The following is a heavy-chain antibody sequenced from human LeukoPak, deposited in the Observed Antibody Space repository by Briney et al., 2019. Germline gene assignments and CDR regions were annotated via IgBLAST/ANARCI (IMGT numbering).Heavy chain of an antibody. D-gene: IGHD2-2*01. CDR2: IYTSGST. V-gene: IGHV4-4*07. CDR1: GGSISGYY. J-gene: IGHJ4*02. Sequence: SETLSLTCTVSGGSISGYYWSWIRQPAGKGLEWIGRIYTSGSTNYNPSLKSRVTISVDTSKNQFSLKLSSVTAADTAVYYCARGPCSSTSCYYFDYWGQGTLVTVSS. CDR3: ARGPCSSTSCYYFDY.